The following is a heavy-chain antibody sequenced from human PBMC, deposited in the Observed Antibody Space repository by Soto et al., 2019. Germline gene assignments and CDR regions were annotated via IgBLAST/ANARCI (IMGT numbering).Heavy chain of an antibody. D-gene: IGHD2-2*01. Sequence: GASVKVSCKASGGTFSSYTISWVRQAPGQGLEWMGRIIPILGNTKYSQKFQGRVTITRDTSASTAYMELSSLRSEDTAVYYCAIGYCSSTSCYYRLDPWGQGTLVTVSS. CDR3: AIGYCSSTSCYYRLDP. CDR1: GGTFSSYT. CDR2: IIPILGNT. J-gene: IGHJ5*02. V-gene: IGHV1-69*02.